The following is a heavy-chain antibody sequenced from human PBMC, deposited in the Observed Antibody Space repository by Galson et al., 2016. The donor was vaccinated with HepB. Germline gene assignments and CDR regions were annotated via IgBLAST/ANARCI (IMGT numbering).Heavy chain of an antibody. CDR3: ATVGGSSLPIDY. Sequence: ETLSLTCAVSGDYVINSGNYWSWIRQSPGKGLEWIASIYHSGTTYYNPSFKSRVTISVDTSNNQFSLKVSSVTAADTAVYYCATVGGSSLPIDYWGQGILVTVSS. J-gene: IGHJ4*02. D-gene: IGHD3-16*01. V-gene: IGHV4-39*07. CDR2: IYHSGTT. CDR1: GDYVINSGNY.